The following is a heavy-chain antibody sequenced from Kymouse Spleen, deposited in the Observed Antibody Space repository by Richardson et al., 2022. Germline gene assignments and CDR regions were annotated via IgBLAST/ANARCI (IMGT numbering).Heavy chain of an antibody. CDR2: ISSSSSYI. Sequence: EVQLVESGGGLVKPGGSLRLSCAASGFTFSSYSMNWVRQAPGKGLEWVSSISSSSSYIYYADSVKGRFTISRDNAKNSLYLQMNSLRAEDTAVYYCARGYCSSTSCLNWFDPWGQGTLVTVSS. D-gene: IGHD2-2*02. V-gene: IGHV3-21*03. CDR3: ARGYCSSTSCLNWFDP. J-gene: IGHJ5*02. CDR1: GFTFSSYS.